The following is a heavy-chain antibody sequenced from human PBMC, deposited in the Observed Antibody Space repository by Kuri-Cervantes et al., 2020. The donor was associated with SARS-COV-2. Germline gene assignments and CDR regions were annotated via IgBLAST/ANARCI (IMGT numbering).Heavy chain of an antibody. D-gene: IGHD3-22*01. CDR2: INPNSGGT. CDR1: GYTFTGYY. V-gene: IGHV1-2*02. Sequence: GESLKISCKASGYTFTGYYMHWVRQAPGQGLEWMGWINPNSGGTNYAQKLQGRVTMTTDTSTSTAYMELRSLRSDDTAVYYCARFERYYDSSGPPDYWGQGTLVTVSS. J-gene: IGHJ4*02. CDR3: ARFERYYDSSGPPDY.